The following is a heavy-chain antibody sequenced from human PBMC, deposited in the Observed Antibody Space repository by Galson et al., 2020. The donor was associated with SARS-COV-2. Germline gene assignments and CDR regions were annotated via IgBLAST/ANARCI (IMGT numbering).Heavy chain of an antibody. V-gene: IGHV4-59*08. CDR3: ARHGGGGSSWYTWFDS. D-gene: IGHD6-13*01. CDR2: IYYTGNT. Sequence: ASETLSLTCTVSGASISSYYWSWIRQPPGKGLDWIGYIYYTGNTNFNPSLKSRATISVDTSKNQFSLKLSSVTATDTAIYYCARHGGGGSSWYTWFDSWGQGTLVTVSS. J-gene: IGHJ5*01. CDR1: GASISSYY.